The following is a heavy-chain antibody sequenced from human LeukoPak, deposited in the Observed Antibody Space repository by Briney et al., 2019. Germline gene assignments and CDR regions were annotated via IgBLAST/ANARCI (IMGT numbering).Heavy chain of an antibody. CDR3: VRDGVGAPPFDY. D-gene: IGHD1-26*01. J-gene: IGHJ4*02. V-gene: IGHV3-74*01. CDR2: IKGDGSST. Sequence: GGSLRLSCAASGFTFSSNWMHWVRQAPGKGLAWVSRIKGDGSSTSYADSVKGRFTISRDNAKNTLFLQMNSLRAEGTAVYYCVRDGVGAPPFDYWGQGTLVTVSS. CDR1: GFTFSSNW.